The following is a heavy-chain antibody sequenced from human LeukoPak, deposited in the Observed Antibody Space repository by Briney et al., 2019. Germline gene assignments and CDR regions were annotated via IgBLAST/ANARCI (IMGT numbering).Heavy chain of an antibody. CDR1: GFTVSSNY. V-gene: IGHV3-66*02. J-gene: IGHJ4*02. D-gene: IGHD6-13*01. CDR3: ARGVEYSSSQGG. Sequence: GGSLRLSCAASGFTVSSNYMSWVRQAPGKGLEWVSVIYSGGSTYYADSVKGRFTISRDNSKNTLYLQMNSLRAEDTAVYYCARGVEYSSSQGGRGQGTLVTVSS. CDR2: IYSGGST.